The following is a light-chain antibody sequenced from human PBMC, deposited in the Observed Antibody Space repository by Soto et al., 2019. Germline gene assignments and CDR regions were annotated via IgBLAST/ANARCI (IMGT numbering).Light chain of an antibody. Sequence: EIVLTQSPGTLSLSPGERATLSCRASQSVSSSYLAWYQQKPGQAPRLLIYGASTRATGVPARFSGSGSGTEFTLTISGLQSEDFAVYYCHQYNNWPPLYTFGQGTKLEIK. CDR2: GAS. V-gene: IGKV3-15*01. CDR1: QSVSSSY. CDR3: HQYNNWPPLYT. J-gene: IGKJ2*01.